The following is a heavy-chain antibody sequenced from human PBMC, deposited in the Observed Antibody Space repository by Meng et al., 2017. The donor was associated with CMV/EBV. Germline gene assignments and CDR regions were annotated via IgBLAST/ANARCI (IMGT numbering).Heavy chain of an antibody. CDR2: IIPILGIA. CDR3: ARGGSRGGTSNFDY. J-gene: IGHJ4*02. V-gene: IGHV1-69*02. D-gene: IGHD1-1*01. Sequence: ASGGTFSSCTISWVRQAPGQGLEWMGRIIPILGIANYAQKFQGRVTITADKSTSTAYMELSSLRSEDTAVYYCARGGSRGGTSNFDYWGQGTLVTVSS. CDR1: GGTFSSCT.